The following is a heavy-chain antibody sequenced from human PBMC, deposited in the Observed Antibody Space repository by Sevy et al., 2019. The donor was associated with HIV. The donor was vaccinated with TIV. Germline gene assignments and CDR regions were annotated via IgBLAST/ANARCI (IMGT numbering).Heavy chain of an antibody. CDR1: GDTFSTNS. CDR2: IIPVIVES. J-gene: IGHJ4*02. V-gene: IGHV1-69*13. CDR3: ARERVDTSMVSFDF. D-gene: IGHD5-18*01. Sequence: ASVKVSCKTYGDTFSTNSINWVRQAPGQGLEWLGGIIPVIVESNYAQKFRDRVTITADASTTTVYMEMSGLKSDDTAVYYCARERVDTSMVSFDFWGQGTLVTVSS.